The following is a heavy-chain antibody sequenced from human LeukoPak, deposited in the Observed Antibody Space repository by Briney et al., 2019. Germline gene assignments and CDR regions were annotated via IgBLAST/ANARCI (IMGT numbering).Heavy chain of an antibody. CDR1: GASVNSGAYY. CDR2: ILHSGGT. CDR3: ASDVPSGYRFDY. V-gene: IGHV4-31*11. J-gene: IGHJ4*02. D-gene: IGHD5-18*01. Sequence: SETLSLTCAVSGASVNSGAYYWSWIRQLPGQGLEWIGFILHSGGTYSNPSLRSRVSMSLDTSNNQFSLKLTSVTAADTAVYYCASDVPSGYRFDYWGQGILVTVSS.